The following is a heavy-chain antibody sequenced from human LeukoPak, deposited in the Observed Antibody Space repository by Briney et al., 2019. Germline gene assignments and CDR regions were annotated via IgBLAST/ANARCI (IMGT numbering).Heavy chain of an antibody. V-gene: IGHV3-30*03. D-gene: IGHD6-6*01. Sequence: GGSLRLSCAASGFTFSSYGMHWVRQAPGKGREWVAVISYDGSNKYYADSVKGRFTISRDNSKNTLYLQMNSLRAEDTAVYYCRSLIAARQDAFDIWGQGTMVTVSS. CDR3: RSLIAARQDAFDI. J-gene: IGHJ3*02. CDR1: GFTFSSYG. CDR2: ISYDGSNK.